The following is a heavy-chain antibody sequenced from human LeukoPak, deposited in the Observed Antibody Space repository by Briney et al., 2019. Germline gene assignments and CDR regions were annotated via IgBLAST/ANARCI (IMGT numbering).Heavy chain of an antibody. J-gene: IGHJ4*02. Sequence: SETLSLTCTVSGGSISRYYWSWIRQPPGKGLEWLGYIYYSGTTNYDPSLKSRVTISVDTSRNQLSLNLSSVTAADTAVYYCARGASGYDRGPWSDWGQGTLVTVSS. V-gene: IGHV4-59*01. CDR2: IYYSGTT. D-gene: IGHD5-12*01. CDR3: ARGASGYDRGPWSD. CDR1: GGSISRYY.